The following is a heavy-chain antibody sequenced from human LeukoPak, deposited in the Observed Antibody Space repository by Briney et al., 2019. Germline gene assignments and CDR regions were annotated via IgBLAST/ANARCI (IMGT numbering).Heavy chain of an antibody. D-gene: IGHD3-10*01. CDR2: ISDNGDYT. CDR1: GFTFRSYA. Sequence: PGGSLRLSCAASGFTFRSYAMSWVRQAPGKGLEWLSIISDNGDYTYYADFVKGRFTISRDNSKNTLYLQLNSLRAEDTAVYYCATDSTYYYESGSSGPHYFDSWGQGTLVTVSS. CDR3: ATDSTYYYESGSSGPHYFDS. V-gene: IGHV3-23*01. J-gene: IGHJ4*02.